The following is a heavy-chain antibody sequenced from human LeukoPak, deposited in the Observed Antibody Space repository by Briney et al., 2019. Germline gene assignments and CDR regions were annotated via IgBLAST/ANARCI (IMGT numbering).Heavy chain of an antibody. D-gene: IGHD1-1*01. Sequence: SSVKVSCKASGGTFSSYAISWVRQAPGQGLEWMGGIIPIFGTANYAQRFQGRVTITADESTSTAYMELSSLRSEDTAVYYCATSWNALRDYWGQGTLVTVSS. CDR3: ATSWNALRDY. CDR1: GGTFSSYA. J-gene: IGHJ4*02. V-gene: IGHV1-69*01. CDR2: IIPIFGTA.